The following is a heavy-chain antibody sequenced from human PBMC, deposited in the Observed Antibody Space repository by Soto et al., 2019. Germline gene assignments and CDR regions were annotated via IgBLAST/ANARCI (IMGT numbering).Heavy chain of an antibody. CDR2: ISYDGSNK. CDR1: GFTFISYA. Sequence: GGSLRLSCAVSGFTFISYAMHWVRQAPGKGLEWVAVISYDGSNKYYADSVKGRFTISRDNSKNTLYLQMNSLRAEDTAVYYCARDNDYGDERADYWGQGTLVTVSS. CDR3: ARDNDYGDERADY. J-gene: IGHJ4*02. V-gene: IGHV3-30-3*01. D-gene: IGHD4-17*01.